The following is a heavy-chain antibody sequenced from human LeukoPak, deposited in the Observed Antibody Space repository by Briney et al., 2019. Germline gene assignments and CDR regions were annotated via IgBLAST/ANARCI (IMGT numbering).Heavy chain of an antibody. D-gene: IGHD4-17*01. CDR2: INPSGGST. CDR1: GGTFSSYA. J-gene: IGHJ5*02. V-gene: IGHV1-46*01. CDR3: ARDSGYGTVTTLHT. Sequence: ASVKVSCKASGGTFSSYAISWVRQAPGQGLEWMGIINPSGGSTSYAQKFQGRVTMTRDTSTNTVYMELSSLRSEDTAVYYCARDSGYGTVTTLHTWGQGTLVTVSS.